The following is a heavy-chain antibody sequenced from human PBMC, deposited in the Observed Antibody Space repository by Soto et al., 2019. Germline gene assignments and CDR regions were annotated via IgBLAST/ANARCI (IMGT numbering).Heavy chain of an antibody. J-gene: IGHJ4*02. CDR2: ISGTSSYT. Sequence: AGGSLRLSCAASGFTFSDYYMSWIRQAPGKGLEWVSYISGTSSYTNYADSVKGRFTISRDNAKKSLYLDMSSLRADDTAVYYCARDRAFCGGDCYPGYFDYWGQGILVTVSS. D-gene: IGHD2-21*02. V-gene: IGHV3-11*06. CDR3: ARDRAFCGGDCYPGYFDY. CDR1: GFTFSDYY.